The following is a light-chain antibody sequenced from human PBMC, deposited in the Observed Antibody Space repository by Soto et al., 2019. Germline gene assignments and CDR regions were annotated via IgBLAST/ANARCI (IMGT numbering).Light chain of an antibody. J-gene: IGLJ1*01. V-gene: IGLV2-18*01. CDR3: RLYISGSTYV. CDR2: EVN. CDR1: SSDVGSYNR. Sequence: QSVLTQPPSVSGPPGQSVTISCTGTSSDVGSYNRLSWYQQPPGTAPKLIMYEVNTRPSGVPDRFSGSKSGSTASLTISGLQAEDEDDYYCRLYISGSTYVFGSGTKVTXL.